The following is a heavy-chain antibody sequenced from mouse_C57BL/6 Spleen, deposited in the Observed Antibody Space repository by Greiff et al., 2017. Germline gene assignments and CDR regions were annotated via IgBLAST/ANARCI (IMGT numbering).Heavy chain of an antibody. D-gene: IGHD1-1*01. CDR3: ARPLYYYGSSYGEWYFDV. V-gene: IGHV1-52*01. CDR1: GYTFTSYW. CDR2: IDPSDSET. Sequence: QVQLKQPGAELVRPGSSVKLSCKASGYTFTSYWMHWVKQRPIQGLEWIGNIDPSDSETHYNQKFKDKATLTVDKSSSTAYMQLSSLTSEDSAVYYCARPLYYYGSSYGEWYFDVWGTVTTVTVSS. J-gene: IGHJ1*03.